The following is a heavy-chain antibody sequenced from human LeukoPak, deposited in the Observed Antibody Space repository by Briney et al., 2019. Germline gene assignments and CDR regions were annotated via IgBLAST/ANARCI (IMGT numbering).Heavy chain of an antibody. Sequence: SETLSLTXTVSGGSISSSSYYWGWIRQPPGKGLEWIGSIYYSGSTYYNPSLKSRVTISVDTSKNHFSLKLNSVTAADTAVYFCARSANTRASFDYWGQGILVTVSS. CDR1: GGSISSSSYY. CDR2: IYYSGST. V-gene: IGHV4-39*07. J-gene: IGHJ4*02. CDR3: ARSANTRASFDY.